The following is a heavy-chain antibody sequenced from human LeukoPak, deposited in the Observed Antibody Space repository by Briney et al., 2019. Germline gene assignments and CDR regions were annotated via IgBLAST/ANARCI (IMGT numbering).Heavy chain of an antibody. CDR2: IYYSGST. J-gene: IGHJ6*03. CDR3: AREAAAARWGWYMDV. CDR1: GGSISSGDYY. V-gene: IGHV4-30-4*08. Sequence: SETLSLTCTVSGGSISSGDYYWSWIRRPPGKGLEWIGYIYYSGSTYYNPSLKSRVTISVDTSKNQFSLKLSSVTAADTAVYYCAREAAAARWGWYMDVWGKGTTVTVSS. D-gene: IGHD6-13*01.